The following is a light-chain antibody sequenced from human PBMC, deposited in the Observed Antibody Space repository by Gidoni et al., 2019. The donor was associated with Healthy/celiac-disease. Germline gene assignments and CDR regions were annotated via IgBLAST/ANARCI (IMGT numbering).Light chain of an antibody. CDR2: AAS. V-gene: IGKV1-39*01. Sequence: DIQMTKSPSSLSASVGDRVTITCRASQSISSYLNWYQQKPGKAPKLLIYAASSLQSGVPSRFSSSGSGTDFTLTISSLQPENFATYYCQQSYSTPPTFGQGTKLEIK. CDR1: QSISSY. J-gene: IGKJ2*01. CDR3: QQSYSTPPT.